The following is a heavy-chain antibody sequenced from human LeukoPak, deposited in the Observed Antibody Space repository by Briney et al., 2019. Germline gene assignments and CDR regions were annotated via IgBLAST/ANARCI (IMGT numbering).Heavy chain of an antibody. V-gene: IGHV3-11*01. J-gene: IGHJ4*02. CDR1: GFTFSDYC. Sequence: PGGSLRLSCVASGFTFSDYCMSWIRRAPGKGLEWVSYISGSGSAIYYADSVKGRFTISRDNAKNSLYLQMNSLRAEDTAVYYCTRALNIAHYWGQGALVTVSS. D-gene: IGHD2/OR15-2a*01. CDR3: TRALNIAHY. CDR2: ISGSGSAI.